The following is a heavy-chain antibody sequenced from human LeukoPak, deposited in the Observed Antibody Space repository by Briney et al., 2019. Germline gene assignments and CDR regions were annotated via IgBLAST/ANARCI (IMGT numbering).Heavy chain of an antibody. V-gene: IGHV6-1*01. Sequence: SQTLSLTCAISGDTVSSNSAAWVWIRPSPSRGLEWLGRTYYRSGWYHDYAVSVKSRITVNADTFKNQFSLQLNSVTPEDTAVYYCARDGAGGSWCDYWGQGTLVTVSS. CDR3: ARDGAGGSWCDY. CDR2: TYYRSGWYH. D-gene: IGHD6-13*01. CDR1: GDTVSSNSAA. J-gene: IGHJ4*02.